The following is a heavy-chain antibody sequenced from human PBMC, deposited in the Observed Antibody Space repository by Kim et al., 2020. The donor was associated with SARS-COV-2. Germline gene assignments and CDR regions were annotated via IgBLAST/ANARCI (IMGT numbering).Heavy chain of an antibody. Sequence: GGSLRLSCAASGFTFSDSAIHWVRQASGKGLEWVGRIRSKANTYATAYAASVKGRLTISRDDSKNTAYLQMNSLKTEDTAVYFCTRVPGTPLAFWEAFD. CDR1: GFTFSDSA. D-gene: IGHD3-3*02. J-gene: IGHJ3*02. V-gene: IGHV3-73*01. CDR3: TRVPGTPLAFWEAFD. CDR2: IRSKANTYAT.